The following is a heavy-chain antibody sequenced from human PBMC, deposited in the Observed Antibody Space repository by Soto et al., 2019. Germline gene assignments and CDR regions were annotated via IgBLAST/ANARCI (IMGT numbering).Heavy chain of an antibody. D-gene: IGHD6-19*01. CDR2: IYNNKTF. CDR3: ARVPLRSSSSHNFDS. CDR1: GASVSSGSFY. J-gene: IGHJ4*02. Sequence: SETLSLTCSVSGASVSSGSFYWSWIRQPPGKGLEWIGFIYNNKTFKYNPSLKSRVTLSVDTSKHQFHLKLSSVTAADTAVYYCARVPLRSSSSHNFDSWGQGALVTVSS. V-gene: IGHV4-61*01.